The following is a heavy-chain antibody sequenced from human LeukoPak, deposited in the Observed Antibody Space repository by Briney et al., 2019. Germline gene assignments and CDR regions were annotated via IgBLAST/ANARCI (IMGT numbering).Heavy chain of an antibody. J-gene: IGHJ4*02. V-gene: IGHV3-7*01. CDR2: IKQDGSEK. CDR1: GFTFSSYW. D-gene: IGHD6-13*01. Sequence: GGSLRLSCAASGFTFSSYWMSWVRQAPGKGLEWVANIKQDGSEKYYVDSMKGRFTISRDNAKNSLYLQMNSLRAEDTAVYYCARAPLRGSSWVDYWGQGTLVTVSS. CDR3: ARAPLRGSSWVDY.